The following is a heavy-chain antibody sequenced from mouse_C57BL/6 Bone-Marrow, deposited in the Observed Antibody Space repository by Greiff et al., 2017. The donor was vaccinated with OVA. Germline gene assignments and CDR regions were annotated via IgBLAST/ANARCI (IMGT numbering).Heavy chain of an antibody. CDR3: ARENGSSLDY. CDR1: GFTFSDYY. CDR2: INYDGSST. V-gene: IGHV5-16*01. Sequence: EVKVVESEGGLVQPGSSMKLSCTASGFTFSDYYMAWVRQVPEKGLEWVANINYDGSSTYYLDSLKSLFILSRDNAKNILYLQMSSLKSEDTATYYCARENGSSLDYWGQGTTLTVSS. D-gene: IGHD1-1*01. J-gene: IGHJ2*01.